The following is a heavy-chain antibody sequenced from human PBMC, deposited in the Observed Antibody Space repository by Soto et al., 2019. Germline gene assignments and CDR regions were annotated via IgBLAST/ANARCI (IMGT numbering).Heavy chain of an antibody. D-gene: IGHD6-19*01. CDR3: AKGYGSGWRKTWYYFDY. Sequence: PGGSLRLSCAASGFTFSSYAMSWVRQAPGKGLEWVSAISGSGGSTYYADSVKGRFTISRDNSKNTLYLQMNSLRAEDTAVYYCAKGYGSGWRKTWYYFDYWGQGTLVTVSS. J-gene: IGHJ4*02. CDR1: GFTFSSYA. V-gene: IGHV3-23*01. CDR2: ISGSGGST.